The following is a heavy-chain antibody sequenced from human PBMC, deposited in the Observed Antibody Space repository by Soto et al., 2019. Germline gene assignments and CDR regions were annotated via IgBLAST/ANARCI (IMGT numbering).Heavy chain of an antibody. CDR3: AERGKVGSGWYYYYYGMDV. V-gene: IGHV1-69*01. J-gene: IGHJ6*02. Sequence: QVQLVQSGAEVKKPGSSVKVSCKASGGTFSSYAISWVRQAPVQGLEWMGGIIPIFGTANYAQKFQGRVTITADESTSTADMELSSLRSEETAVYYCAERGKVGSGWYYYYYGMDVWGQGTTVTVSS. D-gene: IGHD6-19*01. CDR1: GGTFSSYA. CDR2: IIPIFGTA.